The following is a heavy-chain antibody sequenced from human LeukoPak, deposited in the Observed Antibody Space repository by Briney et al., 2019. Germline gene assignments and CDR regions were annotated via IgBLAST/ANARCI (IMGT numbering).Heavy chain of an antibody. D-gene: IGHD3-9*01. V-gene: IGHV4-34*01. CDR2: INHSGNT. CDR3: ARERYYDILTGSYYFDY. J-gene: IGHJ4*02. Sequence: PSETLSLTCAVYGGSFSGYYWSWIRQPPGKGLEWIGEINHSGNTNYNPSLKSRVTISVDTSKDQFSLKLSSVTAADTAVYYCARERYYDILTGSYYFDYWGQGTLVTVSS. CDR1: GGSFSGYY.